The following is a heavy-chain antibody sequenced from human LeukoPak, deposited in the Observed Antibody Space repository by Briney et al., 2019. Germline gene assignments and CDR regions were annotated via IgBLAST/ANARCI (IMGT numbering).Heavy chain of an antibody. CDR3: ARVYSSGSTPTRQRRYFDL. V-gene: IGHV4-59*01. Sequence: SETLSLTCTVSGGSISSYYWSWIRQPPGKGLEWIGYIYYSGSTNYNPSLKSRVTISVDTSKNQFSLKLSSVTAADTAVYYCARVYSSGSTPTRQRRYFDLWGRGTLVTVSS. D-gene: IGHD6-19*01. J-gene: IGHJ2*01. CDR2: IYYSGST. CDR1: GGSISSYY.